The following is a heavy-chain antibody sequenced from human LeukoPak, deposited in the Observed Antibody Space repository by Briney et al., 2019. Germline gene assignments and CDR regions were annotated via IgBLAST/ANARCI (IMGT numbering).Heavy chain of an antibody. J-gene: IGHJ4*02. CDR3: ATDPSGWLYFDS. CDR1: GGSISSSSDY. CDR2: LYYSGST. Sequence: SETLSLTCTVSGGSISSSSDYWGWIRQPPGKGLEWIGNLYYSGSTYYNPSLKSRVTISVDTSKNQFSLKLTSVTAADTAVYYCATDPSGWLYFDSWGQGTLITVSS. V-gene: IGHV4-39*07. D-gene: IGHD6-19*01.